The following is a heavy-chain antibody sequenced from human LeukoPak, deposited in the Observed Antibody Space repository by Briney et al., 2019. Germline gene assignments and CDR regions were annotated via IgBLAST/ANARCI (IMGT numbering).Heavy chain of an antibody. J-gene: IGHJ4*02. D-gene: IGHD3-22*01. CDR2: ISSSSSYI. V-gene: IGHV3-21*05. Sequence: GGSLRLSCAASGFTFSTYDMKWVRQAPGKGLEWVSYISSSSSYIYYADSVKGRFTISRDNAKNSLYLQMNSLRAEDTAVYYCARGAKYDSSGSPFDYWGQGTLVTVSS. CDR1: GFTFSTYD. CDR3: ARGAKYDSSGSPFDY.